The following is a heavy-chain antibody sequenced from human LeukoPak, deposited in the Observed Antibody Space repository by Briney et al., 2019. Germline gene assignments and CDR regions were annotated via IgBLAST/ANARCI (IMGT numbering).Heavy chain of an antibody. J-gene: IGHJ4*02. D-gene: IGHD6-13*01. CDR2: IYHSGST. Sequence: SETLSLTCAVSGGSISSSNWWSWVRQPPGKGLEWIGEIYHSGSTNYNPSLKSRVTISVDTSKNQFSLKLSSVTAADTAVYYCARVGGGYSSSWFFYWGQGTLVTVSS. CDR3: ARVGGGYSSSWFFY. CDR1: GGSISSSNW. V-gene: IGHV4-4*02.